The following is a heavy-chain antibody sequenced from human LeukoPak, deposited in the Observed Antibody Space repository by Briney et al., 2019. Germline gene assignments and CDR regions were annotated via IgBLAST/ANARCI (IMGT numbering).Heavy chain of an antibody. Sequence: GRSLRLSCAASGFTFSSYAMHWVRQAPGKGLEWVAVISYDGSNKYYADSVKGRFTISRDNSKNTLYLQMNSLRAEDTAVYYCARAGRRWLQFLDYWGQGTLVTVSS. CDR3: ARAGRRWLQFLDY. D-gene: IGHD5-24*01. CDR2: ISYDGSNK. CDR1: GFTFSSYA. V-gene: IGHV3-30-3*01. J-gene: IGHJ4*02.